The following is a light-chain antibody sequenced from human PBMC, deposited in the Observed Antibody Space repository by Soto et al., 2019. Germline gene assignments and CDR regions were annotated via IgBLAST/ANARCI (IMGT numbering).Light chain of an antibody. CDR1: QSVLYSSNNKNY. CDR2: WAS. CDR3: QQYYSTPQT. V-gene: IGKV4-1*01. Sequence: DIVMTQSPDSLAVSLGERATINCKSSQSVLYSSNNKNYLDWYQQKPGQPPKLLIYWASTRESGVPDRFSGSGSGTDFTLTISSLQAQDVAVYYCQQYYSTPQTFGGGTKVEIK. J-gene: IGKJ4*01.